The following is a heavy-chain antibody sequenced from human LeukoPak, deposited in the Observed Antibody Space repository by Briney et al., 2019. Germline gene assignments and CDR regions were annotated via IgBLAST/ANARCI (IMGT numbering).Heavy chain of an antibody. CDR3: ARTKGGIDYYGSGPWEFDP. CDR2: LYYSGNT. D-gene: IGHD3-10*01. V-gene: IGHV4-31*03. CDR1: GGSISSGDYY. Sequence: SETLSLTCTVSGGSISSGDYYWSWIRQHPGKGLEWIGNLYYSGNTYYNPSLKGRVTIAVDTSKNQFSLKLSSVTAADTAVYYCARTKGGIDYYGSGPWEFDPGGEGTLVTVSS. J-gene: IGHJ5*02.